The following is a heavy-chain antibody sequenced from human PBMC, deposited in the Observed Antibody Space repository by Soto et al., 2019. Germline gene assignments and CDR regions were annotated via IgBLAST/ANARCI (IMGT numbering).Heavy chain of an antibody. CDR3: AKGYCSGGSCYTDSRLWYFDL. CDR2: ISYDGSNK. D-gene: IGHD2-15*01. CDR1: GFTFSSYG. V-gene: IGHV3-30*18. J-gene: IGHJ2*01. Sequence: GGSLRLSCAASGFTFSSYGMHWVRQAPGKGLEWVAVISYDGSNKYYADSVKGRFTISRDNSKNTLYLQMNSLRAEDTAVYYCAKGYCSGGSCYTDSRLWYFDLWGRGTLVTVSS.